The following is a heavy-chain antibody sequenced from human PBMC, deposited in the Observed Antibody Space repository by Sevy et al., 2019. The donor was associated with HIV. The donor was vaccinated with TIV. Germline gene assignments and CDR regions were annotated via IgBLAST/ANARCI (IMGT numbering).Heavy chain of an antibody. CDR2: ISGSGRIT. Sequence: GGSLRLSCVASEFTFSTYAMSWVRQAPGKGLEWVSSISGSGRITYYADSVKGRFTISRDNSKNTLYLQMNSLRVEDPAVYYCAKDWGYCSGGTCYFYGFDYWGQGTLVTVSS. D-gene: IGHD2-15*01. CDR1: EFTFSTYA. J-gene: IGHJ4*02. CDR3: AKDWGYCSGGTCYFYGFDY. V-gene: IGHV3-23*01.